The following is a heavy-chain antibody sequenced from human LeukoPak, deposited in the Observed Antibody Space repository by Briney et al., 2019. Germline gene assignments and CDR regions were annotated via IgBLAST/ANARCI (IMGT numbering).Heavy chain of an antibody. V-gene: IGHV3-49*04. J-gene: IGHJ4*02. Sequence: GGSLRLSCTASGFTFGDYAMSWVRQAPGKGLEWVGFIRSKAYGGTTEYAASVKGRFTISRDDSKSIAYLQMNSLKTEDTAVYYCARDPYYDSSGYKDYWGQGTLVTVSS. D-gene: IGHD3-22*01. CDR1: GFTFGDYA. CDR3: ARDPYYDSSGYKDY. CDR2: IRSKAYGGTT.